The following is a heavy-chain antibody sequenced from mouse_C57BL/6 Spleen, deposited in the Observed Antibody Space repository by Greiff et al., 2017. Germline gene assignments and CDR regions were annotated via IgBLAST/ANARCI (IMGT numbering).Heavy chain of an antibody. CDR3: ARAGDSSGYAWFAY. Sequence: LKESGASVKISCKASGHAFSSYWMNWVKQRPGKGLEWIGQIYPGDGDTNYNGKFKGKAKLTADKSSSTAYMQISSLTSEDSAVYFGARAGDSSGYAWFAYWGQGTLVTVSA. V-gene: IGHV1-80*01. CDR1: GHAFSSYW. J-gene: IGHJ3*01. CDR2: IYPGDGDT. D-gene: IGHD3-2*02.